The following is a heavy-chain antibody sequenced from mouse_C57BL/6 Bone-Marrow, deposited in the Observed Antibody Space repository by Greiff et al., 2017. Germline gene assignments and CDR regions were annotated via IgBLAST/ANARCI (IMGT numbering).Heavy chain of an antibody. J-gene: IGHJ1*03. Sequence: QVQLKASGPELVKPGASVKISCKASGYTFTDYYINWVKQRPGQGLEWIGWIFPGSGSTYYNEKFKGKATLTVDKSSSTAYMLLSSLTSEDSAVYFCARREGPYYYGSSYYWYFDVWGTGTTVTVSS. CDR1: GYTFTDYY. V-gene: IGHV1-75*01. D-gene: IGHD1-1*01. CDR3: ARREGPYYYGSSYYWYFDV. CDR2: IFPGSGST.